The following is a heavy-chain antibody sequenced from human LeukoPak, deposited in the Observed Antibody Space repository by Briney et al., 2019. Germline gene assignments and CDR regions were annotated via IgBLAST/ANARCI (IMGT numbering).Heavy chain of an antibody. J-gene: IGHJ4*02. CDR1: GRSISSSSYY. D-gene: IGHD1-26*01. CDR3: ARIRRSGATPDY. V-gene: IGHV4-39*01. Sequence: SQTLSLTCTLAGRSISSSSYYWGWIRHPPGKGREWCGSIYYSGSTYYNTSLKSRVNISVDTSKNQFSLKLSSVTAADTAVYYCARIRRSGATPDYWGQGTLVTVSS. CDR2: IYYSGST.